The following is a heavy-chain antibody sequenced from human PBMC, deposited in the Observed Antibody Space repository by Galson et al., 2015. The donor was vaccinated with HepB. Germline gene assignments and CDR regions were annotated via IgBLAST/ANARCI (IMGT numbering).Heavy chain of an antibody. J-gene: IGHJ3*02. V-gene: IGHV3-11*01. CDR2: ISSSGSTI. CDR3: ARDRRYRYSGYDYRGIDAFGI. CDR1: GFTFSDYY. Sequence: SLRLSCAASGFTFSDYYMSWIRQAPGKGLEWVSYISSSGSTIYYADSVKGRFTISRDNAKNSLYLQMNSLRAEDTAVYYCARDRRYRYSGYDYRGIDAFGIWGQGTMVTVSS. D-gene: IGHD5-12*01.